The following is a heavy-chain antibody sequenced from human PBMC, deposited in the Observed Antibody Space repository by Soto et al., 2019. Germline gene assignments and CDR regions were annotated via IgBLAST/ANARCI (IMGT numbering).Heavy chain of an antibody. CDR1: GGSISSGGYY. V-gene: IGHV4-31*03. Sequence: PSETLSLTCTVSGGSISSGGYYWSWIRQHPGKGLEWIGYIYYSGSTYYNPSLKSRVTISVDTSKNQFSLKLSSVTAADTAVYYCARRGNSGWPLYYYYGMDVWGQGTTVTVSS. J-gene: IGHJ6*02. CDR2: IYYSGST. D-gene: IGHD6-19*01. CDR3: ARRGNSGWPLYYYYGMDV.